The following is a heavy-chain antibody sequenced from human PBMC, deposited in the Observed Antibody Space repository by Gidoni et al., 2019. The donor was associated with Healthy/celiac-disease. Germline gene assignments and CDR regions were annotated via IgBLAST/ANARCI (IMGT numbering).Heavy chain of an antibody. Sequence: QVQLQESGPGLVKPSQTLSLTCTVSGGSISSGSYYWSWIRQPAGKGLEWIGRIYTSGSTNYNPSLKSRVTISVDTSKNQFSLKLSSVTAADTAVYYCARESYGYSSGWSYWGQGTLVTVSS. CDR1: GGSISSGSYY. CDR3: ARESYGYSSGWSY. D-gene: IGHD6-19*01. CDR2: IYTSGST. V-gene: IGHV4-61*02. J-gene: IGHJ4*02.